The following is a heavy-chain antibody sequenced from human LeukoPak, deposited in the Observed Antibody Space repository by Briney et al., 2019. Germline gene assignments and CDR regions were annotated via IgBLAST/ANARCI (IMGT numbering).Heavy chain of an antibody. CDR3: ARDRYYYDSSGYYPEPYYYYYYGVDV. D-gene: IGHD3-22*01. CDR1: GYTFTSYY. J-gene: IGHJ6*02. V-gene: IGHV1-46*01. Sequence: GASVKVSCKASGYTFTSYYIHWVRQAPGQGLEWMGIINPSGGSTSYAQKFQGRVTMTRDTSTSTVYMELSSLRSEDTAVYYCARDRYYYDSSGYYPEPYYYYYYGVDVWGQGTTVTVSS. CDR2: INPSGGST.